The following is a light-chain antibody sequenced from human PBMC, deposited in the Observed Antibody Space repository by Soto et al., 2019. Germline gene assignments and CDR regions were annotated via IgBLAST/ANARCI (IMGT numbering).Light chain of an antibody. Sequence: DFQMTQSPSSLSASVGDIFIITCRAIQGISDYLAWFQQKPGKVPKLLIYAASTLQSGVSSRFRGSGSGTDFTLTISSLQPEDVATYYCQRYNSAPYTFGQGTKLEIK. CDR1: QGISDY. CDR3: QRYNSAPYT. V-gene: IGKV1-27*01. J-gene: IGKJ2*01. CDR2: AAS.